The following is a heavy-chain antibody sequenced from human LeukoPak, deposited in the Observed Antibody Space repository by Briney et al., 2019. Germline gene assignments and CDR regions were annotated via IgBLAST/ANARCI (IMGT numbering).Heavy chain of an antibody. Sequence: SETLSLTCTVSGGSISSGDYYWSWIRQPPGKGLEWIGYIYYSGSTNYNPSLKSRVSISLDTSKIQFSLRLSSVTAADTAVYYCARLSSFSSSKTAAPVSWFDPWGQGILVTVSS. V-gene: IGHV4-30-4*01. D-gene: IGHD6-13*01. CDR2: IYYSGST. J-gene: IGHJ5*02. CDR1: GGSISSGDYY. CDR3: ARLSSFSSSKTAAPVSWFDP.